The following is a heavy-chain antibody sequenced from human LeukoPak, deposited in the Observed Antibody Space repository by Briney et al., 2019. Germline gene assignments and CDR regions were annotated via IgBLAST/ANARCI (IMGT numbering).Heavy chain of an antibody. V-gene: IGHV3-33*01. CDR2: IWDDGTNK. J-gene: IGHJ3*02. Sequence: PGGSLRLSCAASGFTFSTYGMHWVRQAPGKGLAWVAVIWDDGTNKYYADSVKGRFTISRDSSRNTLYLQMNSLRAEDTAVYYCARAEVPGAIKSGAFDIWGQGTMVTVSS. CDR3: ARAEVPGAIKSGAFDI. CDR1: GFTFSTYG. D-gene: IGHD2-2*01.